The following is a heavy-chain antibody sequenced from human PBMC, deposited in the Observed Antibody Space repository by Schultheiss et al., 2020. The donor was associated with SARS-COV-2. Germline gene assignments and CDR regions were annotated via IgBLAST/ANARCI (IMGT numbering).Heavy chain of an antibody. CDR3: AKASESGSYYEYYYYGMDV. V-gene: IGHV3-33*06. CDR2: IWYDGSNK. Sequence: GGSLRLSCAASGFTFSSYGMHWVRQAPGKGLEWVAVIWYDGSNKYYADSVKGRFTISRDNSKNTLYLQMNSLRAEDTAVYYCAKASESGSYYEYYYYGMDVWGQGTTVTVSS. D-gene: IGHD1-26*01. CDR1: GFTFSSYG. J-gene: IGHJ6*02.